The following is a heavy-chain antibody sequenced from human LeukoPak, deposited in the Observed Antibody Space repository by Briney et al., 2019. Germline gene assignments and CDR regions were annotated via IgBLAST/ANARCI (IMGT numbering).Heavy chain of an antibody. J-gene: IGHJ4*02. CDR1: GFTFSSYA. CDR3: AKVGRGSLGYSSGWYFDY. Sequence: GGSLRLSCAASGFTFSSYAMSWVRQAPGKGLEWVSGISGNGGSTYYADSVKGRFTISRDNSKNTLYLQMNSLRAEDTAVYYCAKVGRGSLGYSSGWYFDYWGQGTLVTVSS. CDR2: ISGNGGST. V-gene: IGHV3-23*01. D-gene: IGHD6-13*01.